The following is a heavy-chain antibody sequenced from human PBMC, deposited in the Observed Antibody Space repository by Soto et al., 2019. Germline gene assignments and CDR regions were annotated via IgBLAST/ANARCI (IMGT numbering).Heavy chain of an antibody. CDR2: IYYSGNT. Sequence: NPAKTLSLTCTVSGGSVSSGDYYWSWIRQPPGKCLEWIGYIYYSGNTYYNPSLTSRVTISVDTSKNQFSLKLSSVTAADTAVYYCARSGPLYDSTGFYWYFDLWGRGTLVTVYS. CDR3: ARSGPLYDSTGFYWYFDL. CDR1: GGSVSSGDYY. J-gene: IGHJ2*01. V-gene: IGHV4-30-4*01. D-gene: IGHD3-22*01.